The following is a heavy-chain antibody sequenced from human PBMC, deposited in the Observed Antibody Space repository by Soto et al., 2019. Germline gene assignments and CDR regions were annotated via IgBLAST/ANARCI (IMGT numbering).Heavy chain of an antibody. J-gene: IGHJ6*02. CDR3: ARDRDPHYYYGMDV. Sequence: TLSLTCAVYGGSFSGYYWNWIRQPPGKGLEWIGEINHSRTTNYNPSLKSRITISVDTSNNQFSLKLTSVTAADTAVYYCARDRDPHYYYGMDVWGQGTTVTVSS. CDR2: INHSRTT. CDR1: GGSFSGYY. V-gene: IGHV4-34*01.